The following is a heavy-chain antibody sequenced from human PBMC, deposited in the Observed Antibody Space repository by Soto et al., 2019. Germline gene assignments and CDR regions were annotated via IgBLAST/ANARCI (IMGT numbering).Heavy chain of an antibody. J-gene: IGHJ6*03. V-gene: IGHV4-59*08. Sequence: TSETLSLTCTVSGGSISSYYWSWIRQPPGKGLEWIGYIYYSGSTNYNPSLKSRVTISVDTSKNRFSLKLSSVTAADTAVYYCARHAAVFGVVPAAPYYYYYMDVWGKGTTVTVSS. D-gene: IGHD2-2*01. CDR3: ARHAAVFGVVPAAPYYYYYMDV. CDR1: GGSISSYY. CDR2: IYYSGST.